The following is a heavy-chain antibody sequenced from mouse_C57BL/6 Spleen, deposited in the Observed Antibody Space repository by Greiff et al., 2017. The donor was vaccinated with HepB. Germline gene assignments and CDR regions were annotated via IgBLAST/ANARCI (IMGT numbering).Heavy chain of an antibody. J-gene: IGHJ4*01. D-gene: IGHD2-2*01. V-gene: IGHV1-80*01. CDR1: GYAFSSYW. CDR2: IYPGDGDT. CDR3: SRRGGYDEYYYAMDY. Sequence: QVQLKQSGAELVKPGASVKISCKASGYAFSSYWMNWVKQRPGKGLEWIGQIYPGDGDTNYNGKFKGKATLTADKSSSTAYMQLSSLTSEDSAVYFCSRRGGYDEYYYAMDYWGQGTSVTVSS.